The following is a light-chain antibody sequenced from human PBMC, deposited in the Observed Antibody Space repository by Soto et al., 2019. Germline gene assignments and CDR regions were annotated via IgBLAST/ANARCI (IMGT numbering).Light chain of an antibody. Sequence: EIVLTQSPATLSLSPGERATLSCRASQTISNDFAWHQQKPGQAPRLLIYAASTRAPGIPARFSGSGSGTDFTLTISSLDPEDFAVNYCQERRNWPRGTFGGVTKVDIK. CDR1: QTISND. CDR2: AAS. CDR3: QERRNWPRGT. V-gene: IGKV3-11*01. J-gene: IGKJ4*01.